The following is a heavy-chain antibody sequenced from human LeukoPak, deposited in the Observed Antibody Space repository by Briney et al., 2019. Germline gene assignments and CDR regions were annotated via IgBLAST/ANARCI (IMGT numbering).Heavy chain of an antibody. CDR3: ARDGATVPTRALDY. V-gene: IGHV4-39*07. D-gene: IGHD4-17*01. CDR1: GGSISSSSYY. CDR2: IYYSGST. J-gene: IGHJ4*02. Sequence: SETLSLTCTVSGGSISSSSYYWGWIRQPPGKGLEWIGSIYYSGSTYYNPSLKSRITISVDTSKNQFSLKLSSVTAADTAVYYCARDGATVPTRALDYWGQGTLVTVSS.